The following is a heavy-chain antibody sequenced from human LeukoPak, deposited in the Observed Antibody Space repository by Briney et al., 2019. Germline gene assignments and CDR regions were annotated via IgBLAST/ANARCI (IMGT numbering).Heavy chain of an antibody. CDR1: GGSISSSNYY. CDR3: ASPSIGAFDI. CDR2: IYHSGSI. J-gene: IGHJ3*02. Sequence: SETLSLTCTVSGGSISSSNYYWGWIRQPPGKGLEWIGSIYHSGSIYYNSPLKSRVTISVDTSKNQFSLKLSSVTAADTAVYYCASPSIGAFDIWGQGTMVTVSS. V-gene: IGHV4-39*01. D-gene: IGHD6-6*01.